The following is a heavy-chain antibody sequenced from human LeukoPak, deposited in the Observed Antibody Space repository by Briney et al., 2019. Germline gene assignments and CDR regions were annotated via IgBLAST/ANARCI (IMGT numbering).Heavy chain of an antibody. V-gene: IGHV1-2*02. Sequence: ASVKVSCKASGYTFTGYYMHWVRQAPGQGLEWMGWINPNSGGTNYAQKFQGRVTMTRDTSISTAYMELSRLRSDDTAVYYCARGDRAPVNHYYMDVWGKGTTVTVSS. CDR3: ARGDRAPVNHYYMDV. D-gene: IGHD3-22*01. CDR2: INPNSGGT. J-gene: IGHJ6*03. CDR1: GYTFTGYY.